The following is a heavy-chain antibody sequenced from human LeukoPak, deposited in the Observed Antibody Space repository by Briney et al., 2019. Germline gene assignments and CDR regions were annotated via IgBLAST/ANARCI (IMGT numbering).Heavy chain of an antibody. J-gene: IGHJ6*03. Sequence: GGSLRLSCAASGFTFSSFGMSWVRQAPGKGLEWVSAISSTGGTAYYADSVKGRFTISRDNSKNTLYLQMNSLRAEDTAVYYCATLPHIVVMTAPNYYYYMDVWGKGTTVTVSS. CDR3: ATLPHIVVMTAPNYYYYMDV. CDR2: ISSTGGTA. D-gene: IGHD2-21*02. CDR1: GFTFSSFG. V-gene: IGHV3-23*01.